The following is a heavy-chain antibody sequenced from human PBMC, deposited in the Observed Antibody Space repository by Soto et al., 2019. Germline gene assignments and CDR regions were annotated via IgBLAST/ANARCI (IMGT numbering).Heavy chain of an antibody. CDR3: ARGRIQLPVYFGMDV. V-gene: IGHV4-59*01. CDR2: IYSSGST. J-gene: IGHJ6*02. D-gene: IGHD5-18*01. Sequence: SETLSLTCTVSGVSISGYYWSWIRQPPGKGLEWIGFIYSSGSTNHNPSLKSRVTMSVDTTKNQFSLKLSSVTAADTAVYYCARGRIQLPVYFGMDVWGQGTTVTVSS. CDR1: GVSISGYY.